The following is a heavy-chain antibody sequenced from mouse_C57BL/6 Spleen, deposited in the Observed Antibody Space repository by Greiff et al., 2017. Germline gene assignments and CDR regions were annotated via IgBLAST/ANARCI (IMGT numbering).Heavy chain of an antibody. Sequence: QVQLQQSGAELVKPGASVKLSCKASGYTFTSYWMHWVKQRPGRGLEWIGRIDPNSGGTKYNEKFKSKATLTVDKPSSTAYMQLSSLTSEDSAVYYCARSGFTITTVDYAMDYWGQGTSVTVSS. CDR1: GYTFTSYW. V-gene: IGHV1-72*01. J-gene: IGHJ4*01. CDR2: IDPNSGGT. CDR3: ARSGFTITTVDYAMDY. D-gene: IGHD1-1*01.